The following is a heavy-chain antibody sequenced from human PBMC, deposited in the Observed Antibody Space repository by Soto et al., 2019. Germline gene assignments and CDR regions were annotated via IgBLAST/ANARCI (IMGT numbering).Heavy chain of an antibody. CDR2: IYATGTT. Sequence: PSETLSLTCTVSGASISGFYWSWIRKSAGKGLEWIGCIYATGTTDYNPSLKSRVMMSVDTSKKQFSLKLRSVTAADTAVYYCVRAGTKTLRAWFDPWGQGISVTVSS. CDR3: VRAGTKTLRAWFDP. V-gene: IGHV4-4*07. CDR1: GASISGFY. D-gene: IGHD1-1*01. J-gene: IGHJ5*02.